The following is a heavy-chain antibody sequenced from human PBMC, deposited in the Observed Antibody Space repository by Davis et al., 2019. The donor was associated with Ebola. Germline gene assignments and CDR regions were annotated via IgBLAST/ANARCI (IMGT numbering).Heavy chain of an antibody. V-gene: IGHV3-7*01. J-gene: IGHJ6*02. CDR2: IKQDGSEK. Sequence: PGGSLRLSCAASGFTFSSYWMSWVRQAPGKGLEWVANIKQDGSEKYYVDSVKGRFTISRDNAKNSLYLQMNSLRAEDTAVYYCARDLITTVTSSSLYYYYYGMDVWGQGTTVTVSS. D-gene: IGHD4-11*01. CDR3: ARDLITTVTSSSLYYYYYGMDV. CDR1: GFTFSSYW.